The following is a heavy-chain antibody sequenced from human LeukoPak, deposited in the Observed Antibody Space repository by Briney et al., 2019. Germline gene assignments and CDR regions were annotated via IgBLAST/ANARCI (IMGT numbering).Heavy chain of an antibody. V-gene: IGHV4-59*08. CDR1: VGSISSYY. Sequence: SETLSLTCTVSVGSISSYYWSWIRQPPGKGLEGIGCIHYSGSTNYNPSLKSRGTISVYTSKNQFSLKLSSVTAADTAMYYCARHGWHSYGMDVWGQGTPVTVSS. J-gene: IGHJ6*02. CDR2: IHYSGST. CDR3: ARHGWHSYGMDV. D-gene: IGHD6-19*01.